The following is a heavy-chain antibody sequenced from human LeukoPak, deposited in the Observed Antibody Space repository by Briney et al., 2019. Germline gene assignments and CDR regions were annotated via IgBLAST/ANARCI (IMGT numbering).Heavy chain of an antibody. CDR3: AKHPSTRYCSSATCYPLDI. J-gene: IGHJ3*02. D-gene: IGHD2-2*01. CDR2: ISHSGNS. V-gene: IGHV4-30-4*08. Sequence: TVSLTCTVSGGSISSGDYYWSWIRQPPGRGLEWIGYISHSGNSYFNPSLKSRIILSVDTSKNQFSLKLSSVTAADTDVYYCAKHPSTRYCSSATCYPLDIWGQGTMVTVSS. CDR1: GGSISSGDYY.